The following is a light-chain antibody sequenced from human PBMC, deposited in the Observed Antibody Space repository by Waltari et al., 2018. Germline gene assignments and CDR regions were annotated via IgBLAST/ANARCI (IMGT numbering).Light chain of an antibody. CDR1: SRHVGRSIF. Sequence: QSALTQPASVSGSPGQSITISCTGTSRHVGRSIFVSWYQQNPGKAPKIMIYEVTKRPSGVSNRFSGSKSGNTASLTISGLQADDEADYYCCSYAGSSTFLFGGGTKLTVL. V-gene: IGLV2-23*02. J-gene: IGLJ2*01. CDR3: CSYAGSSTFL. CDR2: EVT.